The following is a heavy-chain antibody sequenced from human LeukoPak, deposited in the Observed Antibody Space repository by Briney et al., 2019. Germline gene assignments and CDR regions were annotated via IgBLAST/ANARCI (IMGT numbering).Heavy chain of an antibody. CDR3: ARDLGDNSGWYRWFDP. J-gene: IGHJ5*02. V-gene: IGHV1-18*01. CDR1: GYTFINYG. D-gene: IGHD6-19*01. CDR2: ISAYNGNT. Sequence: ASVKVSCKASGYTFINYGITWVRQAPGQGLEWMGWISAYNGNTNYAQKLQGRVTMTIDTSTSTAYMELRSLRSDDTAVYYFARDLGDNSGWYRWFDPWGQGTLVTVSS.